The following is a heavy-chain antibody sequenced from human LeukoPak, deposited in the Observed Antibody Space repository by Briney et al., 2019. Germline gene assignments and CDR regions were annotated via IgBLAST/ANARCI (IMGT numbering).Heavy chain of an antibody. CDR1: GYTFTGYY. D-gene: IGHD3-10*01. CDR3: ARNIWFGESADAFDI. J-gene: IGHJ3*02. V-gene: IGHV1-2*02. CDR2: INPNSGGT. Sequence: ASVKVSCKASGYTFTGYYMHWVRQAPGQGLEWMGWINPNSGGTNYAQKFQGRVTMTRDKSIRTAYMELSRLTSDDTAVYYCARNIWFGESADAFDIWGQGTLVTVSS.